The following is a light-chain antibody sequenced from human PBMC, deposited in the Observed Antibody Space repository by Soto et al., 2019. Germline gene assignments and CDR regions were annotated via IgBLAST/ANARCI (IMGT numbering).Light chain of an antibody. J-gene: IGLJ2*01. CDR3: CSYAGSSTLGV. Sequence: QSALTQPASVPGSPGQSITISCTGTSSDVGSYNLVSWYQQHPGKAPKLMIYEGSKRPSGVSNRFSGSKSGNTASLTISGLQAEDEADYYCCSYAGSSTLGVFGGGTKVTVL. CDR1: SSDVGSYNL. V-gene: IGLV2-23*01. CDR2: EGS.